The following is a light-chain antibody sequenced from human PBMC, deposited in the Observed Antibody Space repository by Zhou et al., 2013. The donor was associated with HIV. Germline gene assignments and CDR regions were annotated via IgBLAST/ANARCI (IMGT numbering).Light chain of an antibody. CDR2: GAS. J-gene: IGKJ4*01. CDR3: QQAHTFPLS. CDR1: QILTTS. V-gene: IGKV1-39*01. Sequence: DIHMTQSPSSLSASVGDRVTITCRASQILTTSLNWYQQKLGKAPKLLIYGASNLVDGVPSRFSGSGSTTDFALTISSLQAEDSATYYCQQAHTFPLSFGGGTKVEIK.